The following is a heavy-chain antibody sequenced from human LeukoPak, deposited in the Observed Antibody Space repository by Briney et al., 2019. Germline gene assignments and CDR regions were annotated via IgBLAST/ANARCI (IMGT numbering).Heavy chain of an antibody. D-gene: IGHD4-23*01. CDR1: GYTLTELS. Sequence: ASVKVSCKVSGYTLTELSMHWMRQAPGKGLEWMGGFAPEDGETIYAQKFQGRVTMTEDTSTDTAYMELSSLRSEDTAVYYCATASPHYGGNSWDLWGQGTLVTVSS. CDR2: FAPEDGET. V-gene: IGHV1-24*01. J-gene: IGHJ4*02. CDR3: ATASPHYGGNSWDL.